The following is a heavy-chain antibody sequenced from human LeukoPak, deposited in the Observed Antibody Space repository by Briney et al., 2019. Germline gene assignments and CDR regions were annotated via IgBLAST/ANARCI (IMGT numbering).Heavy chain of an antibody. V-gene: IGHV4-34*01. CDR3: ARAPTIAAAGGTGY. D-gene: IGHD6-13*01. Sequence: SETLSLTCAVYGGSFSGYYWSWIRQPPGKGLEWIGEINHSGSTNYNPSLKSRVTISVDTSKNQFSLKLSSVTAADTAVYYCARAPTIAAAGGTGYWGQGTLVTVSS. J-gene: IGHJ4*02. CDR2: INHSGST. CDR1: GGSFSGYY.